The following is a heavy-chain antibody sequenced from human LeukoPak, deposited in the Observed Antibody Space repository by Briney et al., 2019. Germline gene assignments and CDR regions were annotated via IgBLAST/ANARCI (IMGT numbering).Heavy chain of an antibody. D-gene: IGHD3-16*02. J-gene: IGHJ4*02. Sequence: GGSLRLSCAASGFTFSSYWMHCLGHAPGKGLVRVSRINSDGSTTNLEDYVKGRFTISRDNAKNTLYLQMNSLRAEDTAVYYCARAMITFGGVIVTPFDYWGQGTLVTVSS. CDR2: INSDGSTT. CDR1: GFTFSSYW. CDR3: ARAMITFGGVIVTPFDY. V-gene: IGHV3-74*01.